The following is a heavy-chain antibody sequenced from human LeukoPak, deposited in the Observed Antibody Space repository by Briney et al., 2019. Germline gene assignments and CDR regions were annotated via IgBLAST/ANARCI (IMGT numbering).Heavy chain of an antibody. D-gene: IGHD1-20*01. V-gene: IGHV3-11*01. J-gene: IGHJ5*02. Sequence: GGSLRLSCTASGFTFTDYYMTWIRQAPGKGLEWLSYISTSGDTVSYADSVKGRFTISRDNAKNTLYLQNASLRAEDTAIYFCARDRQFNLHAPWGQGILVTVSS. CDR2: ISTSGDTV. CDR1: GFTFTDYY. CDR3: ARDRQFNLHAP.